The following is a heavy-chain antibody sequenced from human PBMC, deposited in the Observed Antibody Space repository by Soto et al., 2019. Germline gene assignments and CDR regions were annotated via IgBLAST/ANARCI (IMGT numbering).Heavy chain of an antibody. J-gene: IGHJ2*01. V-gene: IGHV5-51*01. CDR2: IYPGDSDT. Sequence: PGESLKISCKSSGYRFTIYWIAWVRQMPGKGLEWMGIIYPGDSDTTYSPSFQGRVTISVDKSISTAYLQWSSLKASDTIMYFWARRTQGFDFWGRGTRVTVSS. CDR3: ARRTQGFDF. CDR1: GYRFTIYW.